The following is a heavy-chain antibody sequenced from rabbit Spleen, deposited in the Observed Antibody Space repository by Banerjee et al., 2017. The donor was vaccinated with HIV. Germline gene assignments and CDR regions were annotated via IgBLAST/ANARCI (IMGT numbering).Heavy chain of an antibody. CDR1: GVSFSGSSY. Sequence: QQQLEESGGGLVKPGGTLTLTCKASGVSFSGSSYMCWVRQAPGKGLEWIACIEGGSSSFNYFASWAKGRFTCSKTSSTTVTLQMTRLTAADTATYFCARDTSSSFSSYGMDLWGQGTLVTVS. D-gene: IGHD1-1*01. V-gene: IGHV1S45*01. CDR2: IEGGSSSFN. CDR3: ARDTSSSFSSYGMDL. J-gene: IGHJ6*01.